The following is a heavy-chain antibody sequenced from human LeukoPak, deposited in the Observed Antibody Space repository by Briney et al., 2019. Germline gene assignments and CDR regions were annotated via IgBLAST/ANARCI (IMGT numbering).Heavy chain of an antibody. V-gene: IGHV4-4*07. CDR3: ARDSRGYYGSGSYLDY. Sequence: SETLSFTCTVSGGSVSSYYWSWIRQPAGKGLEWIGRVYTNGSTNYNPSLKSRVTMSVDTSKNQFSLKLSSVTAADTAMYYCARDSRGYYGSGSYLDYWGQGTLVTVSS. J-gene: IGHJ4*02. CDR2: VYTNGST. CDR1: GGSVSSYY. D-gene: IGHD3-10*01.